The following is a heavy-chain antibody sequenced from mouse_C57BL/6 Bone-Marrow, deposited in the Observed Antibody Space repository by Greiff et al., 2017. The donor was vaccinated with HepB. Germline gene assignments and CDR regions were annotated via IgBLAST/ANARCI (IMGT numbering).Heavy chain of an antibody. Sequence: EVKLVESGGGLVQPGGSMKLSCVASGFTFSNYWMNWVRQSPEKGLEWVAQIRLKSDNYATHYAESVKGRFTISRDDSKSSVYLQMNNLRAEDTGIYYCTEVNYYGSSPAWFAYWGQGTLVTVSA. CDR1: GFTFSNYW. V-gene: IGHV6-3*01. J-gene: IGHJ3*01. CDR3: TEVNYYGSSPAWFAY. CDR2: IRLKSDNYAT. D-gene: IGHD1-1*01.